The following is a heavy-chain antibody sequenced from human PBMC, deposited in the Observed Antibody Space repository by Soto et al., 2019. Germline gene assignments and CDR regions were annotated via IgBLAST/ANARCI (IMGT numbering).Heavy chain of an antibody. Sequence: QLQLQESGPGLVKPSETLSLTCTVSGGSISSSSYYWGWIRQPPGKGLEWIGSIYYSGSTYYNPSLKSRVTISVDTSENQFSLKLSPVTAADTAVYYCARPLGYCISTSCRYNWFDPWGQGTLVTVSS. CDR2: IYYSGST. CDR1: GGSISSSSYY. CDR3: ARPLGYCISTSCRYNWFDP. D-gene: IGHD2-2*01. J-gene: IGHJ5*02. V-gene: IGHV4-39*01.